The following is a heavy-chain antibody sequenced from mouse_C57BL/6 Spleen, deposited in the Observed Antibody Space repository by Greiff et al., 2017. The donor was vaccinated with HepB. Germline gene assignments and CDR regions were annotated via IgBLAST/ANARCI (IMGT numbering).Heavy chain of an antibody. CDR1: GYTFTEYT. J-gene: IGHJ2*01. D-gene: IGHD3-3*01. Sequence: QVQLKESGAELVKPGASVKLSCKASGYTFTEYTIHWVKQRAGQGLEWIGGFYPGSGSIKYNEKFKDKATLTADKSSSTVYMELSSLTSEDSAVYFCARHEDEGGLQFCDYWGQGTTLTVSS. CDR2: FYPGSGSI. V-gene: IGHV1-62-2*01. CDR3: ARHEDEGGLQFCDY.